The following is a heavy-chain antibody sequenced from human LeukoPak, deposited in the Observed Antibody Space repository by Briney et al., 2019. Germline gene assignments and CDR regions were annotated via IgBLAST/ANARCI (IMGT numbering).Heavy chain of an antibody. CDR1: GFTFSSYG. Sequence: PGGSLRLSCAASGFTFSSYGMHWVRQAPGKGLEWVAFIRYDGSNKYYADSVKGRFTISRDNSKNTLYLQMNSLRAEDTDVYYCAKDPRMTTVTTGDYWGQGTLVTVSS. CDR3: AKDPRMTTVTTGDY. J-gene: IGHJ4*02. V-gene: IGHV3-30*02. D-gene: IGHD4-17*01. CDR2: IRYDGSNK.